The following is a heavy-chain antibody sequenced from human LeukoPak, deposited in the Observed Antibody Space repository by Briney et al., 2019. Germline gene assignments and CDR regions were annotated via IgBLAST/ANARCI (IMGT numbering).Heavy chain of an antibody. CDR3: AAAPIGYCSGGSCYSWFDP. D-gene: IGHD2-15*01. V-gene: IGHV4-39*01. Sequence: SETLSLTRTVSGGSISSSSYYWGWIRQPPGKGLEWIGSIYYSGSTYYNPSLKSRVTISVDTSKNQFSLKLSSVTAADTAVYYCAAAPIGYCSGGSCYSWFDPWGQGTLVTVSS. CDR2: IYYSGST. J-gene: IGHJ5*02. CDR1: GGSISSSSYY.